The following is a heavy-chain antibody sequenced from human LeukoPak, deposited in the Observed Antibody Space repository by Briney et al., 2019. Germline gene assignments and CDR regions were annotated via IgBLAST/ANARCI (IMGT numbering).Heavy chain of an antibody. J-gene: IGHJ4*02. Sequence: ASVNVSCKASGYTFTGYYMHWVRQAPGQGLEWMGWINPNSGGTNYAQKFQGRVTMTRDTSISTAYMELSRLRSDDTAVYYCARDQYYYGSGRLAFGDYFDYWGQGTLVTVSS. CDR3: ARDQYYYGSGRLAFGDYFDY. D-gene: IGHD3-10*01. V-gene: IGHV1-2*02. CDR1: GYTFTGYY. CDR2: INPNSGGT.